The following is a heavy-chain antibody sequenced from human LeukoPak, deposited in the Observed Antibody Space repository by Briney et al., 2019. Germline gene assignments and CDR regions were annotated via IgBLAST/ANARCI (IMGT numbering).Heavy chain of an antibody. Sequence: SCKVSGYTLTELSMHWVRQAPGKGLEWVSTITGTGGSTYYADSVKGRFTISRDNAKNSLYLQMNSLRAEDTAVYYCARPVAGTPIGGYWGQGTLVTASS. CDR3: ARPVAGTPIGGY. D-gene: IGHD6-19*01. J-gene: IGHJ4*02. CDR2: ITGTGGST. V-gene: IGHV3-21*01. CDR1: GYTLTELS.